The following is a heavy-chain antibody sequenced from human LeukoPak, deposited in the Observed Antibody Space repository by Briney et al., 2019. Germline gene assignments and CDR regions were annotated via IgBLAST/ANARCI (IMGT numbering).Heavy chain of an antibody. V-gene: IGHV3-48*03. J-gene: IGHJ4*02. CDR2: IGSSGNAT. Sequence: PGGSLRLSCAASGFTFSSYEMNWVRQAPGKGLEWVSYIGSSGNATYYADSVKGPFTLSRDNAKSSLYLQMNSLRAEDTAVYYCASPGLGGTSVPDDGGEPTL. D-gene: IGHD3-16*01. CDR3: ASPGLGGTSVPDD. CDR1: GFTFSSYE.